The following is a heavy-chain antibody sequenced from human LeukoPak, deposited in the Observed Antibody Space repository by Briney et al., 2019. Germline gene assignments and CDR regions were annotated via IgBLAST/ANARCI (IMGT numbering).Heavy chain of an antibody. CDR2: ISGSGVST. D-gene: IGHD1-26*01. V-gene: IGHV3-23*01. Sequence: QPGGSLRLSSAASGFTFDDYAMHWVRQAPGKGLEWVSIISGSGVSTYYADSVKGRFTISRDNSKNTLYLQMNSLRAEDTAVYYCAKVRGSYYYYGMDVWGQGTTVNVSS. J-gene: IGHJ6*02. CDR1: GFTFDDYA. CDR3: AKVRGSYYYYGMDV.